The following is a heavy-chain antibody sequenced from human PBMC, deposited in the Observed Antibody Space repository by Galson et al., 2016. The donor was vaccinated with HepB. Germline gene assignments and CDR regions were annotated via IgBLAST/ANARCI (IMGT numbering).Heavy chain of an antibody. V-gene: IGHV3-23*01. Sequence: SLRLSCAASGFTFSTYAMTWVRQAPGKGLEWVATISGSGGSIYYADSVKGRFTISRDNSKNTLFLQMKRLRDEDTALYYCAKYRSVTYYTDYFEYWGQGTLVTVSS. CDR1: GFTFSTYA. D-gene: IGHD1-26*01. J-gene: IGHJ4*02. CDR3: AKYRSVTYYTDYFEY. CDR2: ISGSGGSI.